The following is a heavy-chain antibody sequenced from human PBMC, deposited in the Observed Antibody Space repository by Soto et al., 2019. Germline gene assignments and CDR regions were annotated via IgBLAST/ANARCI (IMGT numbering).Heavy chain of an antibody. V-gene: IGHV4-34*01. J-gene: IGHJ4*02. Sequence: SETLSLTCAVYGGSFSGYYWSWIRQPPGKGLEWIGEINHSGSTNYNPSLKSRVTISVDTSKNQFSLKLSSVTAADTAVYYCARGDSIVVVTAIKRPFDYWGQGTLVTAPQ. CDR3: ARGDSIVVVTAIKRPFDY. CDR2: INHSGST. D-gene: IGHD2-21*02. CDR1: GGSFSGYY.